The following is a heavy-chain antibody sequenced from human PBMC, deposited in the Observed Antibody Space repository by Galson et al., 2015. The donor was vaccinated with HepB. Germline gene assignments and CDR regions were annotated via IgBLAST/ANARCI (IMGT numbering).Heavy chain of an antibody. V-gene: IGHV3-7*03. CDR2: INPDGGEN. CDR1: EFTFSSYW. Sequence: SLRLSCAGSEFTFSSYWMNWVRQAPGKGLEWVANINPDGGENSYVASLRGRFPVSRDNDKNALDLQMDSLRAEDTAVYYCARRISLVRGIITKPDYYYGMDVWGQGTTVTVAS. CDR3: ARRISLVRGIITKPDYYYGMDV. J-gene: IGHJ6*02. D-gene: IGHD3-10*01.